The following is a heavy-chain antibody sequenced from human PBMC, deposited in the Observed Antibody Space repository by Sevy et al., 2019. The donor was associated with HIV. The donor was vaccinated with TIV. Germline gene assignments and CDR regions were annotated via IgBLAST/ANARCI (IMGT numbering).Heavy chain of an antibody. CDR3: AKGKENYYYYYGMDV. CDR1: GFTFSSYG. J-gene: IGHJ6*02. CDR2: ISYDGSNQ. Sequence: VGSLRLSCAASGFTFSSYGMHWVLQGPGKELEWVAIISYDGSNQYYPDSVKGRFTVSRDNSKNTLYLQMNSLRAEDTAVYYCAKGKENYYYYYGMDVWGQGTTVTVSS. V-gene: IGHV3-30*18.